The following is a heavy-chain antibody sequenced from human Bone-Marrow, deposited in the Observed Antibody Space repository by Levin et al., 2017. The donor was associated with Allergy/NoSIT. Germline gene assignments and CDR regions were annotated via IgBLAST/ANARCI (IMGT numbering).Heavy chain of an antibody. Sequence: SETLSLTCTVSGGSISSGGYYWSWIRQHPGKGLEWIGYIYYSGSTYYNPSLKSRVTISVDTSKNQFSLKLSSVTAADTAVYYCAVALVSRDGYRYAFDIWGQGTMVTVSS. CDR3: AVALVSRDGYRYAFDI. D-gene: IGHD5-24*01. J-gene: IGHJ3*02. CDR2: IYYSGST. CDR1: GGSISSGGYY. V-gene: IGHV4-31*03.